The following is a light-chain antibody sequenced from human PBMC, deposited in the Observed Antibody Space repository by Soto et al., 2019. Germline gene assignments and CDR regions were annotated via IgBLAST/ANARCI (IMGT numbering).Light chain of an antibody. V-gene: IGKV3-20*01. J-gene: IGKJ1*01. Sequence: ETVLTQSPGILSLSPGERATLSCRASQSVRSDYLAWFQQKPGQAPRLLIYGASTRAAGIPDRFDGSGSGTDFTLTIIRLEPEDFAVYYCQQYSSLPKTFGQGTKVDIK. CDR2: GAS. CDR1: QSVRSDY. CDR3: QQYSSLPKT.